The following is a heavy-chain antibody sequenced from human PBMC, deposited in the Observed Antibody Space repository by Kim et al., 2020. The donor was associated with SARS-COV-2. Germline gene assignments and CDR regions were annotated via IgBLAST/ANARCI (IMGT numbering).Heavy chain of an antibody. V-gene: IGHV3-23*01. CDR2: ISGSGGST. J-gene: IGHJ4*02. Sequence: GGSLRLSCAASGFTFRTYAMNWVRQAPGKGLEWVSAISGSGGSTYYADSVKGRFTMSRDNSKNTMYLQMNSLRAEDTAVYYCAKGLAAANMDPNGGAFDYWGQGTLVTVSS. CDR1: GFTFRTYA. CDR3: AKGLAAANMDPNGGAFDY. D-gene: IGHD6-13*01.